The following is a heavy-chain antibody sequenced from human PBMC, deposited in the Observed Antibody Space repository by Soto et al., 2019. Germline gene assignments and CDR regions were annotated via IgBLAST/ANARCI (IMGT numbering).Heavy chain of an antibody. CDR1: GFTFSSYW. CDR3: ARDRYYDSSGYYVTDDAFDI. CDR2: IKQDGSEK. D-gene: IGHD3-22*01. J-gene: IGHJ3*02. Sequence: GGSLRLSCAAPGFTFSSYWMSWVRQAPGKGLEWVANIKQDGSEKYYVDSVKGRFTISRDNAKNSLYLQMNSLRAEDTAVYYCARDRYYDSSGYYVTDDAFDIWGQGTLVTVSS. V-gene: IGHV3-7*01.